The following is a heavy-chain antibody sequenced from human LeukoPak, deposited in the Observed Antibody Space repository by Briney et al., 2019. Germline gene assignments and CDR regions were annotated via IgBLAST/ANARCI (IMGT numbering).Heavy chain of an antibody. Sequence: GASVKVSCKASGYTFTSYGISWVRQAPGQGLEWMGWISAYNGNTNYAQKLQGRVTMTTDTSTSTAYMELRSLRSDDTAVYYCARESKGHYDILTGYYLRSSDAFDIWGQGTMVTVSS. V-gene: IGHV1-18*01. D-gene: IGHD3-9*01. CDR3: ARESKGHYDILTGYYLRSSDAFDI. J-gene: IGHJ3*02. CDR2: ISAYNGNT. CDR1: GYTFTSYG.